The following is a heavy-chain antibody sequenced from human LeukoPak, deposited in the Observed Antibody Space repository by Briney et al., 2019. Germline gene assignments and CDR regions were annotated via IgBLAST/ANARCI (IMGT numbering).Heavy chain of an antibody. D-gene: IGHD3-22*01. CDR2: ISYDGSNK. J-gene: IGHJ3*02. V-gene: IGHV3-30*04. CDR3: ARGSVGITMIVVVTGAFDI. CDR1: GFTFSSYA. Sequence: GGSLRLSCAASGFTFSSYAMHWVRQAPGKGLEWVAVISYDGSNKYYADSVKGRFTISRDNSKNTLYLQMNSLRAEDTAVYYCARGSVGITMIVVVTGAFDIWGQGTMVTVSS.